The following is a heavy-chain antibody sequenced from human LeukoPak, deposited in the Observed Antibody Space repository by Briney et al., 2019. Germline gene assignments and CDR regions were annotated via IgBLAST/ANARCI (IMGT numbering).Heavy chain of an antibody. D-gene: IGHD3-10*01. J-gene: IGHJ6*03. CDR2: IYYSGYT. Sequence: SETLSLTCTVSGGSISSYYWGWIRQPPGRGLEWIGYIYYSGYTNYNPSLKSRVTISVDTSKNQFSLKLSSVTAADTAVYYCARTTTVRGTYYMDVWGKGTTATISS. CDR1: GGSISSYY. CDR3: ARTTTVRGTYYMDV. V-gene: IGHV4-59*01.